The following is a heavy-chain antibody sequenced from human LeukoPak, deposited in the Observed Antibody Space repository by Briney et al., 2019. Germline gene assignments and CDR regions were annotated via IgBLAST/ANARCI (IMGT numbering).Heavy chain of an antibody. CDR1: GSTFSSYE. Sequence: PGGSLRLSCAASGSTFSSYEMNWVRQAPGKGLEWVSYISSSGSTIYYADSVKGRFTISRDNAKNSLYLQMNSLRAEDTAVYYCATLGTAMVTYWGQGTLVTVSS. V-gene: IGHV3-48*03. D-gene: IGHD5-18*01. CDR3: ATLGTAMVTY. CDR2: ISSSGSTI. J-gene: IGHJ4*02.